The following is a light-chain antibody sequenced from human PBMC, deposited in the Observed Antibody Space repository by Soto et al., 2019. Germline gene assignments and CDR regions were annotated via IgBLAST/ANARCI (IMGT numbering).Light chain of an antibody. V-gene: IGKV3-15*01. CDR2: CIS. CDR3: QQYNNWPLT. CDR1: QSLTSY. J-gene: IGKJ4*01. Sequence: EIVMTQSPATLSVSPGETSTLSCMAIQSLTSYLAWYQQKPDKAPRLLIYCISTRATDIPARFSGSGSGTEFTLTISSLQSEDFEVYYCQQYNNWPLTFGGGTKVDIK.